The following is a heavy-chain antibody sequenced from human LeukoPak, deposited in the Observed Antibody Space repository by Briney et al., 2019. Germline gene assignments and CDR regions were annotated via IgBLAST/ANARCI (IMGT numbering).Heavy chain of an antibody. CDR1: GYTFTDYY. D-gene: IGHD6-19*01. CDR2: INPNTGGT. J-gene: IGHJ4*02. V-gene: IGHV1-2*02. Sequence: GASVKVSCKASGYTFTDYYLHWVRQAPGQGLEWMGWINPNTGGTDYAQNFQGRVALTRDTSISTAYMDLSSLTSDDTAVYYCARALQSLVPYYFDYWGQGTLVTVSS. CDR3: ARALQSLVPYYFDY.